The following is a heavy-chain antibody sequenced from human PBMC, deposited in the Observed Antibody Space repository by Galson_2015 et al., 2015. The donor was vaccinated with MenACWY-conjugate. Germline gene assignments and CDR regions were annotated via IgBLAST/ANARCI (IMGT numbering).Heavy chain of an antibody. CDR2: ISSSSSSTI. V-gene: IGHV3-48*04. CDR1: GFTFSSYR. J-gene: IGHJ4*02. D-gene: IGHD6-13*01. CDR3: ARALQQLVRQKIFDY. Sequence: SLRLSCAASGFTFSSYRMNWVRQAPGKGLEWVSYISSSSSSTIYYADSVKGRFTISRDNAKNSLYLQMNSLRAEDTAVYYCARALQQLVRQKIFDYWGQGTLVTVSS.